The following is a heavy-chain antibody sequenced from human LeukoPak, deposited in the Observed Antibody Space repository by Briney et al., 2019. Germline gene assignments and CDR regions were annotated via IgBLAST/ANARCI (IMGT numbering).Heavy chain of an antibody. D-gene: IGHD2-2*01. J-gene: IGHJ4*02. V-gene: IGHV3-30*02. CDR3: AKHVPTAYFDY. Sequence: DSVKGRFTISRDNSKTTLYLQMNSLRAEDTAVYYCAKHVPTAYFDYWGQGTLVTVSS.